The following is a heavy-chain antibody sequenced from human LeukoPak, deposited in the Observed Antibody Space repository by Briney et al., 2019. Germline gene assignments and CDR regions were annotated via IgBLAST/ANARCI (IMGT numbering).Heavy chain of an antibody. V-gene: IGHV4-34*01. CDR3: ARGPYDSSGYYFFDY. CDR1: GGSFSGYY. CDR2: INHSGST. D-gene: IGHD3-22*01. Sequence: SETLSLTCAVYGGSFSGYYWSWIRQPPGKGLEWIGGINHSGSTNYNPSLKSRVTISVDTSKNQFSLKLSSVTAADTAVYYCARGPYDSSGYYFFDYWGQGTLVTVSS. J-gene: IGHJ4*02.